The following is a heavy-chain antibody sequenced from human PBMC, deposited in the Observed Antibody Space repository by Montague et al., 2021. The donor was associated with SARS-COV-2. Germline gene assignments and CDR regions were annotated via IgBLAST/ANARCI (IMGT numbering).Heavy chain of an antibody. CDR2: ISYDGSNK. CDR1: GFTFSSYA. D-gene: IGHD2-21*02. J-gene: IGHJ4*02. V-gene: IGHV3-30*04. CDR3: ARSSGYCGGDCNSGIDY. Sequence: SLRLSCAASGFTFSSYAMHWVRQAPGQGLEWVAVISYDGSNKYYADSVKGRFTISRDNSKNTLYLQMNSLRAEDTAVFYCARSSGYCGGDCNSGIDYWGQGTLVTVSS.